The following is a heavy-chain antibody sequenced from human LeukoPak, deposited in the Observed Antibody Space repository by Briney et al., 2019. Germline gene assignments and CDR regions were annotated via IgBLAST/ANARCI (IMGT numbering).Heavy chain of an antibody. CDR2: IKQDGSEK. V-gene: IGHV3-7*01. D-gene: IGHD3-10*01. CDR1: AFTFSNYW. J-gene: IGHJ6*02. CDR3: ARRGLRSQSGKPYYGSDV. Sequence: GGSLRLSCAASAFTFSNYWMSWVRQAPGKGLDWVANIKQDGSEKQYVESVKGRFTISRDNAKNSLYLQMNSLRAEDTAVYYCARRGLRSQSGKPYYGSDVWGQGTTVTVSS.